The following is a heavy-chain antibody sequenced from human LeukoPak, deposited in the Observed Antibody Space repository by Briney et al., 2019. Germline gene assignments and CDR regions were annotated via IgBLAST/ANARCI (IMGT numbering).Heavy chain of an antibody. D-gene: IGHD6-19*01. CDR3: ARGRGYSNGWFEADDY. CDR2: MNPNSGNT. V-gene: IGHV1-8*01. J-gene: IGHJ4*02. Sequence: ASVKVSCKASGYPFISYDINWGRQATGQGLEWMGWMNPNSGNTGYAQRFQGRVTMTRNTSISTAYMEVSSPRSEDTAMYFCARGRGYSNGWFEADDYWGQGTLVTVSS. CDR1: GYPFISYD.